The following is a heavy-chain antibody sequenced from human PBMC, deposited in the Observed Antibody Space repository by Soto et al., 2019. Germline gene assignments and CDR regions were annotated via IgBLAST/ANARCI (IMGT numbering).Heavy chain of an antibody. V-gene: IGHV3-33*01. D-gene: IGHD2-15*01. Sequence: QVQLVESGGGVVQPGRSLRLSCAASGFTFSSYGMHWVRQAPGKGLEWVAVIWYDGSNKYYADSVKGRFTISRDNSKNTLYLQMNSLRAEDTAVYYCARDIWVGVLVVVGVSNAFDIWGQGTMVTVSS. J-gene: IGHJ3*02. CDR2: IWYDGSNK. CDR1: GFTFSSYG. CDR3: ARDIWVGVLVVVGVSNAFDI.